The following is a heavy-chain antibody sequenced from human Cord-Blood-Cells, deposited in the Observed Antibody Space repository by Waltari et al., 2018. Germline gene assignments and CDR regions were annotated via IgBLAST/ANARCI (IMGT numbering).Heavy chain of an antibody. CDR2: FDPEEGET. V-gene: IGHV1-24*01. D-gene: IGHD6-13*01. Sequence: QVQLVQSGAEVKKPGASVKVSCKFSGYTLTELSMHWVRQAPGKGLEWMGGFDPEEGETIYAQKFQGRVTMTEDTSTDTAYMELSSLRSEDTAVYYCATISIAAAGRGFDYWGQGTLVTVSS. J-gene: IGHJ4*02. CDR1: GYTLTELS. CDR3: ATISIAAAGRGFDY.